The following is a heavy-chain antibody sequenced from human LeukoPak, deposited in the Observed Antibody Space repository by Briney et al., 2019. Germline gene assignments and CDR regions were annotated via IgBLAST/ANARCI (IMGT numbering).Heavy chain of an antibody. Sequence: PSETLSLTCTVSGGSISSSSYYWGWIRQPPGKGLEWIGSIYYSGSTYYNPSLKSRVTISVDTSKNQFSLKLSSVTAADTAVYYCARDGTSMVRGVIGYWGQGTLVTVSS. CDR1: GGSISSSSYY. CDR2: IYYSGST. V-gene: IGHV4-39*07. CDR3: ARDGTSMVRGVIGY. D-gene: IGHD3-10*01. J-gene: IGHJ4*02.